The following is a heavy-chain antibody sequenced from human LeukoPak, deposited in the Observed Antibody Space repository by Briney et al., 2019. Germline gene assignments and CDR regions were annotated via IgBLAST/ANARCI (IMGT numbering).Heavy chain of an antibody. V-gene: IGHV4-39*07. CDR2: IYYSGST. D-gene: IGHD3-10*01. J-gene: IGHJ3*02. CDR1: GGSISSSSYY. Sequence: SETLSLTCTVSGGSISSSSYYWGWIRQPPGKGLEWIGSIYYSGSTYYNPSLKSRVTISVDTSKNQFSLKLSSVTAADTAVYYCAREVTMVRGGGLTFDIWGQGTMVTVSS. CDR3: AREVTMVRGGGLTFDI.